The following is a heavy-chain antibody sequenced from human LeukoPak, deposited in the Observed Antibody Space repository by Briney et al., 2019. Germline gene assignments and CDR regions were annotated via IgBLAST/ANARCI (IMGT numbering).Heavy chain of an antibody. V-gene: IGHV4-34*01. J-gene: IGHJ4*02. CDR2: INRSGST. CDR3: ARISQGYCSSTSCYHLDY. CDR1: GGSFSGYY. D-gene: IGHD2-2*01. Sequence: SETLSLTCAVYGGSFSGYYWSWIRQPPGKGLEWIGEINRSGSTNYNPSLKSRVTISVDTSKNQFSLKLSSVTAADTAVYYCARISQGYCSSTSCYHLDYWGQGTLVTVSS.